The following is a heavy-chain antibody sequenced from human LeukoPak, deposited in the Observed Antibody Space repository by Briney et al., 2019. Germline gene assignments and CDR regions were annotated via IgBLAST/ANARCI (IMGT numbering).Heavy chain of an antibody. CDR3: ATAGTYYDYVWGSYRSDYNWFDP. V-gene: IGHV1-24*01. CDR1: GYTLTELS. D-gene: IGHD3-16*02. J-gene: IGHJ5*02. Sequence: GASVKVSCKVSGYTLTELSMHWVRQAPGKGLEWMGGFDPEDGETIYAQKFQGRVTMTEDTSTDTAYMELSSLRSEDTAVYYCATAGTYYDYVWGSYRSDYNWFDPWGQGTLVTVSS. CDR2: FDPEDGET.